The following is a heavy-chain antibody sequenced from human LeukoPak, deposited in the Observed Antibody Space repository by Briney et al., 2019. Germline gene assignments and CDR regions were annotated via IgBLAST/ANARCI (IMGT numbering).Heavy chain of an antibody. J-gene: IGHJ4*02. CDR1: GYTFTGYY. CDR3: ASSHVVGFWEAN. D-gene: IGHD3-3*02. CDR2: INPNSVGT. V-gene: IGHV1-2*02. Sequence: SVKVSCKASGYTFTGYYMHWVRQAPGQGLEWMGWINPNSVGTNYAQKFQGRVTMTRDTSISTAYMELSRLRSDDTAVYYCASSHVVGFWEANWGQGTLVTVSS.